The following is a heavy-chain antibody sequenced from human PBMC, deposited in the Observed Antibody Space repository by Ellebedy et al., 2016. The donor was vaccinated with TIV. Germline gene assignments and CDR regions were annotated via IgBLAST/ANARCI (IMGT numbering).Heavy chain of an antibody. D-gene: IGHD3-10*02. CDR3: ARKLVMFREMDGFDI. J-gene: IGHJ3*02. Sequence: GESLKISCAASGFPFSSYGIYWVRHAPGKGLGWVAVIWFDGSNKYYVDSVKGRFTVSRDHSKNTLHLQMNNLRAEDTAMYYCARKLVMFREMDGFDIWGEGTMVTVSS. CDR2: IWFDGSNK. V-gene: IGHV3-33*01. CDR1: GFPFSSYG.